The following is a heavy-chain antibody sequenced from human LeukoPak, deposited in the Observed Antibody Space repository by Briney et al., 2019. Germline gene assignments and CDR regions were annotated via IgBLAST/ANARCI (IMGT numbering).Heavy chain of an antibody. J-gene: IGHJ5*02. CDR3: ARAPDYSSSSVLGFDP. Sequence: TPSETLSLTCTVSGGSISSGDYYWRWIRQPPGKGLEWIGYIYYSGSTYYNPSLKSRVTISVDTSKNQFSLKLSSVTAADTAVYYCARAPDYSSSSVLGFDPWGQGTLVTVSS. CDR2: IYYSGST. CDR1: GGSISSGDYY. V-gene: IGHV4-30-4*08. D-gene: IGHD6-6*01.